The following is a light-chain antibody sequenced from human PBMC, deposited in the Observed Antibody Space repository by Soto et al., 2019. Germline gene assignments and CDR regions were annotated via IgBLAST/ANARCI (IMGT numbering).Light chain of an antibody. V-gene: IGKV1-5*03. CDR3: QQYNSYPWT. J-gene: IGKJ1*01. CDR2: KAS. CDR1: QSISSW. Sequence: DIQMTQYPSTLSASVRNRVTITCRASQSISSWLAWYQQKPGKAPKLLIYKASSLESGVPSRFSGSGSGTEFTLTVSSLQPDDFATYYCQQYNSYPWTFGQGTKVDIK.